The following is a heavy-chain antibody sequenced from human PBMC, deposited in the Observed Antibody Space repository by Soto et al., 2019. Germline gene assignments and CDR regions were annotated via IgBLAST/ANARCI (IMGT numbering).Heavy chain of an antibody. Sequence: GGSLRLSCAASGFTFSNYAVTWVRQAPGKGLEWVSTISGSGGSTYYADSVKGRFTISRDNSKNTLYLQMNSLRAEDTAVYYCTSVLGGSPDYWGQGTLVTVSS. CDR2: ISGSGGST. V-gene: IGHV3-23*01. D-gene: IGHD1-26*01. CDR1: GFTFSNYA. J-gene: IGHJ4*02. CDR3: TSVLGGSPDY.